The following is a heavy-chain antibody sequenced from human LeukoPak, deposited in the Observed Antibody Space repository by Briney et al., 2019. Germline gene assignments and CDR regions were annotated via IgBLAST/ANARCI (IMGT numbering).Heavy chain of an antibody. Sequence: ETLSLTCTVSGGSISTVSHYWGWIRQPPGKGLEGIGRIYYSGSTYYNPSLKSRVTISVDTSKNQVSLNLSSVTAADTAVYYCARHGGSGWQRPDYWGQGTLVTVSS. CDR3: ARHGGSGWQRPDY. V-gene: IGHV4-39*01. D-gene: IGHD6-19*01. CDR2: IYYSGST. J-gene: IGHJ4*02. CDR1: GGSISTVSHY.